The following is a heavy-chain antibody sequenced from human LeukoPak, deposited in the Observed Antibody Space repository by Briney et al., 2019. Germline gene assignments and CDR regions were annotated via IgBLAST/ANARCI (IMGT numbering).Heavy chain of an antibody. CDR2: INTDGSST. Sequence: GGSLRLSCAASGFTFSSYWMHWVRQAPGKGLVWVSRINTDGSSTSYADSVKGRFTISRDNSKNTLYLQMNSLRAEDTAVYYCAKSRGEYFDYWGQGTLVTVSS. J-gene: IGHJ4*02. CDR3: AKSRGEYFDY. V-gene: IGHV3-74*01. CDR1: GFTFSSYW.